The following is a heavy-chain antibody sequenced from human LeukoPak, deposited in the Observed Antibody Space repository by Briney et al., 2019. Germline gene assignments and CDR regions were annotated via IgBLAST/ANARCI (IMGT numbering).Heavy chain of an antibody. CDR1: GYSFTSYW. D-gene: IGHD3-22*01. Sequence: GESLKISCKGSGYSFTSYWIGWVRPMPGKGLEWMGIIYPGDSDTRYSPSFQGQVTISADKSISTAYLQWSSLKASDTAMYYCARHSYDSSGYYSYYYYYMDVWGKGTTVTVSS. CDR3: ARHSYDSSGYYSYYYYYMDV. V-gene: IGHV5-51*01. CDR2: IYPGDSDT. J-gene: IGHJ6*03.